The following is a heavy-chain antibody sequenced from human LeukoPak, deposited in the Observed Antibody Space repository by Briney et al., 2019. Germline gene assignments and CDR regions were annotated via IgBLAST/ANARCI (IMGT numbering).Heavy chain of an antibody. J-gene: IGHJ6*02. CDR1: GFTFITYA. Sequence: HTGGSLRLSCAASGFTFITYAMTGVRQVPGRGLEGVSSINNIGGSTYYAGSVKGRFTISRDNSKNTVYLEMNSLRAEDTAIYFCAKGSIVRTIGDMDVWGQGTTVTVSS. CDR3: AKGSIVRTIGDMDV. CDR2: INNIGGST. D-gene: IGHD5-12*01. V-gene: IGHV3-23*01.